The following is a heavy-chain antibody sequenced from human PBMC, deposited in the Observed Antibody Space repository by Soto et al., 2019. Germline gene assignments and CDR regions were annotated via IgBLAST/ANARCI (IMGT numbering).Heavy chain of an antibody. V-gene: IGHV3-33*01. CDR1: GFTFSSYG. J-gene: IGHJ4*02. Sequence: QVQLVESGGGVVQPGRSLRLSCAASGFTFSSYGIHWVRQAPGKGLEWVAIIWYDGSDKYYADSVKGRFTISRDNSKNTLYLQMNSLRAEDTAVYYCARGTGNYYSYFDYWGQGTLVTVSS. CDR3: ARGTGNYYSYFDY. D-gene: IGHD3-10*01. CDR2: IWYDGSDK.